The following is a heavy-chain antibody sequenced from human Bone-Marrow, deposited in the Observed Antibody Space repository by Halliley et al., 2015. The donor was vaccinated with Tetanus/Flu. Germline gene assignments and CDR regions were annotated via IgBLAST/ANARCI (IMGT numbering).Heavy chain of an antibody. CDR2: INDGGGSA. CDR3: AKDQGSGWKHFDY. Sequence: WVSGINDGGGSAYYADSVKDRFTISRDNSKNPLYLQMNSLRAEDAAADYCAKDQGSGWKHFDYWGQGPLVTVSS. V-gene: IGHV3-23*01. J-gene: IGHJ4*02. D-gene: IGHD6-19*01.